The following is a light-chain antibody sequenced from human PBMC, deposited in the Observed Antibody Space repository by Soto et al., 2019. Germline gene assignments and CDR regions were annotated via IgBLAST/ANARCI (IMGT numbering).Light chain of an antibody. Sequence: EIVLTQSPGTLSLSPGERATLSCRASQSVSSSYLAWYQQKPGQAPRLLIYGASSRATGIPDRFSGSGSGTDFTLTISRLEPEDFAVYYCQQRGNLPYTFGQGTNLEIK. CDR2: GAS. CDR3: QQRGNLPYT. CDR1: QSVSSSY. J-gene: IGKJ2*01. V-gene: IGKV3D-20*02.